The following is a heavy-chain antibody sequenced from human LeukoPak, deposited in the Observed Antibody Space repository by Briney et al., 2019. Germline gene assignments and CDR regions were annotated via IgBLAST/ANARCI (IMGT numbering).Heavy chain of an antibody. CDR2: IKTKAESDAT. D-gene: IGHD1-26*01. V-gene: IGHV3-73*01. J-gene: IGHJ4*02. Sequence: GGSLRLSCAAAGFSFSAFDIHWVRQAPGKGLEWVARIKTKAESDATAYAASVKGRFTVSRDDSRNTAYLQMNNLKSEDTAVYYCAKDDVGATSSYYFDYWGQGTLVTVSS. CDR1: GFSFSAFD. CDR3: AKDDVGATSSYYFDY.